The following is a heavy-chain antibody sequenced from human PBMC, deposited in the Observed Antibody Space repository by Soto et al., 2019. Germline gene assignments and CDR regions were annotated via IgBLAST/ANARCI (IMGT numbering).Heavy chain of an antibody. CDR3: ARESAHYDILTGYYFYYMDD. D-gene: IGHD3-9*01. J-gene: IGHJ6*03. CDR1: GFTFSSYS. V-gene: IGHV3-21*01. CDR2: ISSSSSYI. Sequence: EVQLVESGGGLVKPGGSLRLSCAASGFTFSSYSMNWVRQAPGKGLEWVSSISSSSSYIHYADSVKGRFTISRDNAKNSLYLQMNSLRAEDTAVYYCARESAHYDILTGYYFYYMDDWGTGTTVTVSS.